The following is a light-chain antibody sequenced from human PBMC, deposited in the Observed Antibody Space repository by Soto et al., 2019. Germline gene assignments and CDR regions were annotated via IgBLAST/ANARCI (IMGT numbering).Light chain of an antibody. Sequence: EIVLTQSPDTLSLSPGERVTLSCRAGQRMTNNFLAWFQQKPGLAPRLLIHGASTRASGVPDRFTGGGSGTDFVLTISRVEPEDFAVYYCQQYGRSPFTFGQGTKLQIK. J-gene: IGKJ2*01. V-gene: IGKV3-20*01. CDR2: GAS. CDR3: QQYGRSPFT. CDR1: QRMTNNF.